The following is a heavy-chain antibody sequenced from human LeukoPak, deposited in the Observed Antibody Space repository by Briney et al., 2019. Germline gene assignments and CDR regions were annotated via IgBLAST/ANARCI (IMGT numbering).Heavy chain of an antibody. CDR2: INHSGST. CDR1: GGSFSGYN. CDR3: ARPYCSGGSCYHALDY. J-gene: IGHJ4*02. D-gene: IGHD2-15*01. V-gene: IGHV4-34*01. Sequence: PSETLSLTGAVHGGSFSGYNWSWIRQPPGKGLEWTGEINHSGSTNYNPSLKSRVTISVDTSKNQFSLKLSSVTASDTAVYYCARPYCSGGSCYHALDYWGQGTLVTVSS.